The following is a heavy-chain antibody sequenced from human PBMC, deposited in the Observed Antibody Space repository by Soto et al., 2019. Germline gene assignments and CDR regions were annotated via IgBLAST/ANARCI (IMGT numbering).Heavy chain of an antibody. J-gene: IGHJ6*02. V-gene: IGHV6-1*01. Sequence: SPTLSLTCDISGDSVSSSSAAWNWIRQSPSRGLEWLGRTYYRSKWIHEYTVSMESRITINPDTSKNQFSLHIYSVTPEDTAVYYCAGVVWFRGMDVWGQGTPVTVS. D-gene: IGHD3-16*01. CDR1: GDSVSSSSAA. CDR2: TYYRSKWIH. CDR3: AGVVWFRGMDV.